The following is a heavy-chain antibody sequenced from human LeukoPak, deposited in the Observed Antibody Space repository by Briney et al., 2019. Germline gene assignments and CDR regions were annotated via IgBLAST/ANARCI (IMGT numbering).Heavy chain of an antibody. CDR1: GGSFSGYY. Sequence: SETLSLTCAVYGGSFSGYYWSWIRQPPGKGLEWIGEINHSGSTNYNPSLKSRVTISVDTSKNQFSLKLSSVTAADTAVYYCARGRAGTTGYWGQGTLVTVSS. CDR3: ARGRAGTTGY. J-gene: IGHJ4*02. CDR2: INHSGST. D-gene: IGHD1-7*01. V-gene: IGHV4-34*01.